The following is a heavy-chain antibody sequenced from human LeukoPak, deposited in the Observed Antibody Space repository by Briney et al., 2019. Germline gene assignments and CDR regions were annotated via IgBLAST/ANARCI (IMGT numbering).Heavy chain of an antibody. J-gene: IGHJ4*02. CDR3: STRGMAYHYGSGSYYC. D-gene: IGHD3-10*01. CDR1: GFTFGSYA. CDR2: IKSKTDGGTT. Sequence: TGGSLRLSCAASGFTFGSYAMSWVRQAPGKGLEWVGCIKSKTDGGTTDYAAPVKGRFTISRDDSKNTLYLQMNSLKTEDTAVYYCSTRGMAYHYGSGSYYCWGQGTLVTVSS. V-gene: IGHV3-15*01.